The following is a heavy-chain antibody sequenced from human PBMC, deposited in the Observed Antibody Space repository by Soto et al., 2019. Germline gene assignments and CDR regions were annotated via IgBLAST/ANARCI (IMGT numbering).Heavy chain of an antibody. CDR2: IIPIFGTA. CDR3: ARRIVLMVYADLYYYYGMDV. J-gene: IGHJ6*02. V-gene: IGHV1-69*19. CDR1: GGTFSSYA. D-gene: IGHD2-8*01. Sequence: QVQLVQSGAEVKKPGSSVKVSCKASGGTFSSYAISWVRQAPGQGLEWMGGIIPIFGTANYAQKFQGSVTITADESTSTAYMELSSLRSEDTAVYYCARRIVLMVYADLYYYYGMDVWGQGTTVTVSS.